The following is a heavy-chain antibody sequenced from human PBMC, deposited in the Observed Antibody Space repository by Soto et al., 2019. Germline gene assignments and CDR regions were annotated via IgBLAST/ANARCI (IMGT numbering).Heavy chain of an antibody. Sequence: GASLKISCKGSGYSFTSYWISWVRQMPGKGLEWMGRIDPSDSYTNYSPSFQGHVTISADKSISTAYLQWSSLKASDTAMYYCARSARGYYYYYGMDVWGQGTTVTVSS. CDR3: ARSARGYYYYYGMDV. J-gene: IGHJ6*02. V-gene: IGHV5-10-1*01. CDR1: GYSFTSYW. CDR2: IDPSDSYT. D-gene: IGHD3-10*01.